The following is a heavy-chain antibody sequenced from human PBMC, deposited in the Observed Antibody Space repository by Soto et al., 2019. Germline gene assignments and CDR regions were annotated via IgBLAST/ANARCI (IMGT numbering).Heavy chain of an antibody. CDR2: ISSSSSYI. CDR1: GFTFSSYS. J-gene: IGHJ3*02. V-gene: IGHV3-21*01. CDR3: ARGRVEYSRPNDAFDI. Sequence: PGGSLRLSCAASGFTFSSYSMNWVRQAPGKGLEWVSSISSSSSYIYYADSVKGRFTISRDNAKNSLYLQMNSLRAEDTAVYYCARGRVEYSRPNDAFDIWGQGTMVTVSS. D-gene: IGHD6-13*01.